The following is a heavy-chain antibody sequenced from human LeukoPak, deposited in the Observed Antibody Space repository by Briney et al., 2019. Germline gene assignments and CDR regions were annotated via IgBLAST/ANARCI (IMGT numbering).Heavy chain of an antibody. CDR1: GYTINSYA. Sequence: ASVKVSCKASGYTINSYAMNWVRQAPGQGLEWMGWISAYNGNTNYAQKLQGRVTMTTDTSTSTAYMELRSLRSDDTAVYYCARQYSGYDWALSIWGQGTMVTVSS. J-gene: IGHJ3*02. V-gene: IGHV1-18*01. CDR2: ISAYNGNT. CDR3: ARQYSGYDWALSI. D-gene: IGHD5-12*01.